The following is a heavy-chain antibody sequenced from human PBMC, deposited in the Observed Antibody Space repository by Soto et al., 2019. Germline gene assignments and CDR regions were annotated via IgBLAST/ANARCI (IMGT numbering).Heavy chain of an antibody. V-gene: IGHV3-21*06. Sequence: GGSLRLSCAASGFNFSSFSMDWVRHAPGQGLEWVSSISSCSSYIYYADSVKGRFTVSRDNANNLLYLQMNSLGAEDTAVYYCARQVPYSSHRMDVWGQGTTVTVSS. J-gene: IGHJ6*02. D-gene: IGHD4-4*01. CDR3: ARQVPYSSHRMDV. CDR1: GFNFSSFS. CDR2: ISSCSSYI.